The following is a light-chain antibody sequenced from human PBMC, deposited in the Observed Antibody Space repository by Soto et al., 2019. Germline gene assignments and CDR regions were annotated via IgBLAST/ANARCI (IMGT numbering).Light chain of an antibody. V-gene: IGKV3-15*01. CDR2: GAS. CDR3: QQYNSWPWT. CDR1: QSVSGN. J-gene: IGKJ1*01. Sequence: EIVMTQSPVTVSVSPGEGATVSCRAGQSVSGNLAWYQQRPGQAPRLLIHGASTRATGVPGRFSGSASGTEFTLTISSLQSEDFAFYYCQQYNSWPWTFGQGTKVEIK.